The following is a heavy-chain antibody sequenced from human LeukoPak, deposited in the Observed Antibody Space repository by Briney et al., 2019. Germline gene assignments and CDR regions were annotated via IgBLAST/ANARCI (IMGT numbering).Heavy chain of an antibody. CDR2: ISGSGIVT. Sequence: GGSLRLSCAASGFTFNTYGMAWVRQAPGRGLEWVSVISGSGIVTYYADSVKGRFTISRDISRDISKHTVYLQMNSLRAEDTAVYYCAKKVSAGPFDNWGQGTLVTVSS. J-gene: IGHJ4*02. CDR3: AKKVSAGPFDN. CDR1: GFTFNTYG. V-gene: IGHV3-23*01.